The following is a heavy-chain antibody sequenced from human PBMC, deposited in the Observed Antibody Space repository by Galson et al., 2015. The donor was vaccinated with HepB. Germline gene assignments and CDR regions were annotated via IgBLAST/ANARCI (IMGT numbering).Heavy chain of an antibody. D-gene: IGHD2-2*01. CDR2: FDPEDGET. Sequence: SVKVSCKVSGYTLTELSMHWVRQAPGKGLEWMGGFDPEDGETIYAQKFQGRVTMTEDTSTDTAYMELSSLRSEDTAVYYCATVDCSSTSCHPVGGAFDIWGQGTMVTVSS. V-gene: IGHV1-24*01. CDR1: GYTLTELS. J-gene: IGHJ3*02. CDR3: ATVDCSSTSCHPVGGAFDI.